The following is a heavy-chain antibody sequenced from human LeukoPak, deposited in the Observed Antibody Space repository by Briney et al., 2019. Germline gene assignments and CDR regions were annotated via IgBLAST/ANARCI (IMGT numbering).Heavy chain of an antibody. V-gene: IGHV1-69*04. CDR1: GGTFSSYA. J-gene: IGHJ4*02. D-gene: IGHD6-6*01. CDR2: IIPILGIA. CDR3: AAEAAPPGYFDY. Sequence: GASVKVSCKASGGTFSSYAISWVRQAPGQGLEWMGRIIPILGIANYAQKFQGRVTITADESTSTAYMELSSLRSEDTAVYYCAAEAAPPGYFDYCGQGTLVSVSS.